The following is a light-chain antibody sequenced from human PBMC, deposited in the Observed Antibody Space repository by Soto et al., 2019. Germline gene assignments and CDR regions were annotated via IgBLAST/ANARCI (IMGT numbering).Light chain of an antibody. Sequence: IQMTQSPSSVSASVGDRVTISCRASQGVSSWLAWYQQTPGIAPKLLISAASILQSGVPSRFSGSGSGTDFNFTISGLQPEDFGTYYCQQGISFPLTFGGGTKVEIK. CDR1: QGVSSW. V-gene: IGKV1-12*01. CDR2: AAS. J-gene: IGKJ4*01. CDR3: QQGISFPLT.